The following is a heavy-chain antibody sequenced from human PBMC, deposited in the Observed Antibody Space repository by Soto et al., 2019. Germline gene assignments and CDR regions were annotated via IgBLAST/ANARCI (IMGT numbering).Heavy chain of an antibody. D-gene: IGHD3-9*01. Sequence: GGSLRLSCAASGFTFSSYAMSWVRQAPGKGLEWVSAISGSGGSTYYADSVKGQFTISRDNSKNTLYLQMNSLRAEDTAVYYCAKSWNASPEPYYDILTGYYAVVPYFDYWGQGTLVTVSS. V-gene: IGHV3-23*01. CDR1: GFTFSSYA. J-gene: IGHJ4*02. CDR3: AKSWNASPEPYYDILTGYYAVVPYFDY. CDR2: ISGSGGST.